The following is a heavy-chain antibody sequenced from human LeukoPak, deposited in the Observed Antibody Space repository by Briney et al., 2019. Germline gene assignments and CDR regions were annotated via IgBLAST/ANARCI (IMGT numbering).Heavy chain of an antibody. V-gene: IGHV3-33*01. D-gene: IGHD6-13*01. J-gene: IGHJ4*02. Sequence: GGSLRLSCAVSGFTFSSYGMVWVRQAPGKGLEWVAFIWYDGSKSYYADSVKGRFTISRDNAKNSLYLQMNSLRAEDTAVYYCAREGAAAADYWGQGTLVTVSS. CDR1: GFTFSSYG. CDR3: AREGAAAADY. CDR2: IWYDGSKS.